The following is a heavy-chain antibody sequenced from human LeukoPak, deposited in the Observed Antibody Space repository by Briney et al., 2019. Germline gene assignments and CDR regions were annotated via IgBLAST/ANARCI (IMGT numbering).Heavy chain of an antibody. CDR3: AKDVGKWESLHFFDY. D-gene: IGHD1-26*01. CDR2: ISGSGAST. CDR1: GFTFSSTV. Sequence: GGSLRLSCVGSGFTFSSTVMSWVRQAPGKGLEWISGISGSGASTYYADSVKGRFTISRDDSRNTLYLQMNSLRGDDTAVYYCAKDVGKWESLHFFDYWGQGTLVTVSS. V-gene: IGHV3-23*01. J-gene: IGHJ4*02.